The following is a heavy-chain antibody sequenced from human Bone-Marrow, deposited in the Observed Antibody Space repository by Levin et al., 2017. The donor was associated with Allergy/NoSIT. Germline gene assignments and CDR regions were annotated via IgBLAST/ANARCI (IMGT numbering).Heavy chain of an antibody. CDR1: GGSLTSGGYY. Sequence: SETLSLTCTVSGGSLTSGGYYWGWVRQSPEKGLEWIGTIHHSGSTSSEASLKSRVAISVDTSKNQFSLKFTPVTAADTAIYYCVRVGWGRRRFFDYWGQGTQVTVSS. CDR3: VRVGWGRRRFFDY. J-gene: IGHJ4*02. D-gene: IGHD3-16*01. CDR2: IHHSGST. V-gene: IGHV4-39*02.